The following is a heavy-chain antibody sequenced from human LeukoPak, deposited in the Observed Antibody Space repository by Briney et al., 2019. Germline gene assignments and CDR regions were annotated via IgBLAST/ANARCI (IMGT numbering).Heavy chain of an antibody. CDR3: ARDQWNGEWLVA. J-gene: IGHJ4*02. CDR2: INSDGSRT. CDR1: GFTFSSNW. D-gene: IGHD6-19*01. Sequence: PGGSLRLSCAASGFTFSSNWMHWVRQAPGKGLVWVSRINSDGSRTTYADSVKGRFTIARDNAKNTLYLQMNSLRAEDTAVYYCARDQWNGEWLVAWGQGTPVTVSS. V-gene: IGHV3-74*01.